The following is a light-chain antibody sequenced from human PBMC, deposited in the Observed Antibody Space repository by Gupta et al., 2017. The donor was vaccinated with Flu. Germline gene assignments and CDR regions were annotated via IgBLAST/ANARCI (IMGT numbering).Light chain of an antibody. J-gene: IGKJ4*01. CDR3: QQEDNFPPT. CDR1: QSVFHNSNNKNH. CDR2: LTS. V-gene: IGKV4-1*01. Sequence: DIVMTTSPDSPAGSLGGRATINCKTSQSVFHNSNNKNHLAWYQKKPGQAPKLLIYLTSTRASGVPDRFSGSGSGTDFSLTISSLQAEDVATYYCQQEDNFPPTFGEGTKVEIK.